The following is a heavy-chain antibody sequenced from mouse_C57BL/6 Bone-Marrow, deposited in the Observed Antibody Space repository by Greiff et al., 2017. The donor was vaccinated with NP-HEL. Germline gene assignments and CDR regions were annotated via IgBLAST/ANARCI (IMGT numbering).Heavy chain of an antibody. CDR3: ARDRDPFAY. J-gene: IGHJ3*01. Sequence: EVKVEESEGGLVQPGSSMKLSCTASGFTFSDYYMAWVRQVPEKGLEWVANINYDGSSTYYLDSLKSRFIISRDNAKNILYLQMSSLKSEDTATYYCARDRDPFAYWGQGTLVTVSA. CDR2: INYDGSST. CDR1: GFTFSDYY. V-gene: IGHV5-16*01.